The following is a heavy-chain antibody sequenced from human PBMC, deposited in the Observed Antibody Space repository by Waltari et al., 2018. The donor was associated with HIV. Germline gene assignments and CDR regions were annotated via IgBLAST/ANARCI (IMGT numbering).Heavy chain of an antibody. J-gene: IGHJ4*02. CDR2: ISSTSSFI. V-gene: IGHV3-21*01. CDR1: GSTSDSFS. CDR3: ASEDFWSGPHN. D-gene: IGHD3-3*01. Sequence: EVQLVESGGGLVKPGGSLRLSGVVLGSTSDSFSMKWVRQAPGKGLEWVSSISSTSSFIYYADSVKGRFTISRDNGKNSLYLQINNLRVEDTAVYYCASEDFWSGPHNWGQGTLVTVSS.